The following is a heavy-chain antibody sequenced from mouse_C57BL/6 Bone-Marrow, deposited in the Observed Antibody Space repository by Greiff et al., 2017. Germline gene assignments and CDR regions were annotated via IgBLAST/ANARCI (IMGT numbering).Heavy chain of an antibody. CDR1: GYAFTNYL. Sequence: QVQLQQSGAELVRPGTSVKVSCKASGYAFTNYLIEWVKQRPGQGLEWIGVINPGSGGTNYNEKFKGKATLTADKSSSTAYMQLSSLTSEDSAVYFVVICDGYSFAYWGQGTLVTVSA. V-gene: IGHV1-54*01. D-gene: IGHD2-3*01. CDR3: VICDGYSFAY. J-gene: IGHJ3*01. CDR2: INPGSGGT.